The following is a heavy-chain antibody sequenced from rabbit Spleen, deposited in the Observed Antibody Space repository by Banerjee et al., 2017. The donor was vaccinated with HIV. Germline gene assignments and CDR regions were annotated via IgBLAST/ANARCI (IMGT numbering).Heavy chain of an antibody. V-gene: IGHV1S45*01. J-gene: IGHJ4*01. CDR2: INTYTGRP. D-gene: IGHD6-1*01. Sequence: QEQLVESGGGLVQPGGSLKLSCKASGFSFDSDYVMCWVRQAPGKGLEWIACINTYTGRPVYASWTKGPFTISKTASTTVTLRMTRLTAADTATYFCASAYSDIYFNLWGPGTLVTVS. CDR3: ASAYSDIYFNL. CDR1: GFSFDSDYV.